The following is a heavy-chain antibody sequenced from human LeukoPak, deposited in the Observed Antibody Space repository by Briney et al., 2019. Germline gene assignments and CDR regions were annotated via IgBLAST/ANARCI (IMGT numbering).Heavy chain of an antibody. Sequence: SETLSLTCAVYGGSFSDYYWSWIRQPPGKGLEWIGEINHSGSTNYNPSLKSRVTISVDTSKNQFSLKLSSVTAADTAVYYCARGGYSGYPTPLYYGMDVWGKGTTVTVSS. V-gene: IGHV4-34*01. D-gene: IGHD5-12*01. J-gene: IGHJ6*04. CDR3: ARGGYSGYPTPLYYGMDV. CDR2: INHSGST. CDR1: GGSFSDYY.